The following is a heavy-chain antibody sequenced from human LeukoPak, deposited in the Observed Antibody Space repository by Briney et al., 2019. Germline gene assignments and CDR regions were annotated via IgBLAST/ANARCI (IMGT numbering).Heavy chain of an antibody. Sequence: SETLSLTCTVSGGSISSGGYYWSWIRQHPGKGLEWIGYIYYSGSTYYNPSLKSRVTISVDTSKNQFSLKLSSVTAADTAVYYCARDGDKGSTFDYWDQATLVTVSS. D-gene: IGHD1-1*01. CDR3: ARDGDKGSTFDY. CDR1: GGSISSGGYY. CDR2: IYYSGST. V-gene: IGHV4-31*03. J-gene: IGHJ4*02.